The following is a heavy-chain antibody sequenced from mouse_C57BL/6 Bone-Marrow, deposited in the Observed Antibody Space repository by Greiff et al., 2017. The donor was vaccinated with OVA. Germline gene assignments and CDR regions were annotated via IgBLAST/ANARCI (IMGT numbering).Heavy chain of an antibody. CDR3: ARGTGKYAMDY. D-gene: IGHD4-1*01. J-gene: IGHJ4*01. CDR1: GFTFSDYY. Sequence: EVKLVESGGGLVQPGGSLKLSCAASGFTFSDYYMYWVRQTPEKRLEWVAYISNGGGSTYYPDTVKGRFTLSRDNAKNTRYLKMGRLKSEDTAMYYCARGTGKYAMDYWGQGTSVTVSS. CDR2: ISNGGGST. V-gene: IGHV5-12*01.